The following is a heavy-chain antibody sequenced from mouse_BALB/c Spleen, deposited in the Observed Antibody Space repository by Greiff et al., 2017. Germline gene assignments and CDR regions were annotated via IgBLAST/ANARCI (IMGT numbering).Heavy chain of an antibody. CDR3: ARSGRFPHYYAMDY. CDR1: GYTFSSYW. J-gene: IGHJ4*01. V-gene: IGHV1-9*01. D-gene: IGHD1-1*01. CDR2: ILPGSGST. Sequence: QGQLQQSGAELMKPGASVKISCKATGYTFSSYWIEWVKQRPGHGLEWIGEILPGSGSTNYNEKFKGKATFTADTSSNTAYMQLSSLTSEDSAVYYCARSGRFPHYYAMDYWGQGTSVTVSS.